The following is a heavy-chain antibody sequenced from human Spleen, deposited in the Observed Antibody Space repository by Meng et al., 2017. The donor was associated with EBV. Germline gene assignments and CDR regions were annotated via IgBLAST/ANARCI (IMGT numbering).Heavy chain of an antibody. CDR1: GFTFSSYA. D-gene: IGHD3-10*02. CDR3: VRDMFGARDS. J-gene: IGHJ4*02. V-gene: IGHV3-23*01. CDR2: ISGSGGST. Sequence: VELWVSGGGLVRPGGSLRLACAASGFTFSSYAMSWVRQAPGKGLEWVSAISGSGGSTYYADSVKGRFTISRDNSKNTLYLQMNSLRVEDSAMYYCVRDMFGARDSWGQGTLVTVSS.